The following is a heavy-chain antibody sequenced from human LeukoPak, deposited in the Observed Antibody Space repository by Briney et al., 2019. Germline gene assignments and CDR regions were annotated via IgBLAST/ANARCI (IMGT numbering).Heavy chain of an antibody. V-gene: IGHV1-69*06. CDR2: IIPIFGTA. CDR3: AKGRRVDANDHFDY. CDR1: GGTFSSYA. Sequence: ASVKVSCKASGGTFSSYAISWVRQAPGQGLEWMGGIIPIFGTANYAQKFQGRVTITADKSTSTAYMELRTLISDDTAVYYCAKGRRVDANDHFDYWGQGTLVTVSS. J-gene: IGHJ4*02. D-gene: IGHD1-1*01.